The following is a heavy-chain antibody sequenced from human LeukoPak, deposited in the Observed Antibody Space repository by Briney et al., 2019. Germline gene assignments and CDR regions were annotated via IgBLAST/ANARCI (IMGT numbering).Heavy chain of an antibody. Sequence: GGSLRLSCEASGFTFSNFAMIWLRQAPGKGLEWISFISSGGTTISYAESVRGRFTISRDNARNSLFLQMNSLRVEDTAVYYCARDLMPYVDPEYFDHWGQGTLVTVSS. CDR1: GFTFSNFA. CDR2: ISSGGTTI. V-gene: IGHV3-11*04. J-gene: IGHJ4*02. CDR3: ARDLMPYVDPEYFDH. D-gene: IGHD3-9*01.